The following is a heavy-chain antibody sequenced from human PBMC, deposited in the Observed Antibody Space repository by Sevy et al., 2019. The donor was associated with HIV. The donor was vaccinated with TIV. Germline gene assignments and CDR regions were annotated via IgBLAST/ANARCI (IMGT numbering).Heavy chain of an antibody. CDR2: IIPIFGTA. CDR1: GGTFSSYA. D-gene: IGHD3-10*01. J-gene: IGHJ4*02. Sequence: ASVKVSCKASGGTFSSYAISWVRQAPGQGLEWMGGIIPIFGTANYAQKFQGRVTITADKSTSTAYMELSSLRSEDTAGYYCARALSMVRGVGFDYWGQGTLVTVSS. CDR3: ARALSMVRGVGFDY. V-gene: IGHV1-69*06.